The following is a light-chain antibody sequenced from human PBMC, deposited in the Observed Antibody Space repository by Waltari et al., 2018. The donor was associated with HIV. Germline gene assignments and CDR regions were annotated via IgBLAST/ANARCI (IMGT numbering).Light chain of an antibody. CDR2: SAS. J-gene: IGKJ5*01. CDR3: QQYNLWPPIT. CDR1: QSVATN. V-gene: IGKV3-15*01. Sequence: EIIMTQSPTTLSVAPGERATFSCRASQSVATNLAWYQQKPCQAPRRLIHSASTRATGVPPRFSGSGSGTEFTLTISSLQSEDFAIYYCQQYNLWPPITFGQGTRL.